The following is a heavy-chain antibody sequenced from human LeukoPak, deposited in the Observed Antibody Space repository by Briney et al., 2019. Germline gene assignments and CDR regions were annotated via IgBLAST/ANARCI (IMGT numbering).Heavy chain of an antibody. CDR2: IDTDGSST. J-gene: IGHJ4*02. CDR3: ATEMAAMVY. Sequence: GGSLRLSCAASGFTFSRYWMHWVRQAPGKGLVWVSRIDTDGSSTTYADSVKGRFTISRDNAKNTLYLQMNSLRAEDTAVYYCATEMAAMVYWGQGTLVTVSS. V-gene: IGHV3-74*01. D-gene: IGHD5-24*01. CDR1: GFTFSRYW.